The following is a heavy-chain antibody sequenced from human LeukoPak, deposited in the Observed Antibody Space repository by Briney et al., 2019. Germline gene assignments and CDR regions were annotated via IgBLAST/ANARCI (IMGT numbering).Heavy chain of an antibody. CDR1: GFTVSSNH. V-gene: IGHV3-23*01. CDR2: ISGSGGST. Sequence: GGSLRLSCAASGFTVSSNHMSWVRQAPGKGLEWVSAISGSGGSTYYADSVKGRFTISRDNSKNTLYLQMNSLRAEDTAVYYCAKEQTRSGFDYWGQGTLVTVSS. CDR3: AKEQTRSGFDY. D-gene: IGHD3-3*01. J-gene: IGHJ4*02.